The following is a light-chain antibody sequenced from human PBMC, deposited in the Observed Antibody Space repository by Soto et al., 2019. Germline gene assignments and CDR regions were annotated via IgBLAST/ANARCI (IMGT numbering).Light chain of an antibody. J-gene: IGKJ1*01. CDR2: GAS. Sequence: DIVMTQSPDSLAVSLGERATINCKSSQSVSSSYLAWYQQKPGQAPRLLIYGASTRATGIPDRFSGSGSGTDFTLTISRLEPEDFAVYYCQQYDTSPRTFGQGTKVDIK. V-gene: IGKV3-20*01. CDR3: QQYDTSPRT. CDR1: QSVSSSY.